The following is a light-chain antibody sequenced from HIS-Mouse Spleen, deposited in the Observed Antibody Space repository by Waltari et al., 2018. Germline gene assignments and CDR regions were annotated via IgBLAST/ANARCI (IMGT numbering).Light chain of an antibody. CDR2: EGS. CDR3: CSYAGSSTFVV. V-gene: IGLV2-23*03. J-gene: IGLJ2*01. CDR1: SRDGGSYNL. Sequence: QSALTQPASVSGSPGQSITISCTGTSRDGGSYNLLSWYQQHPGKAPKLMIYEGSKRPSGVSNRFSGSKSGNTASLTISGLQAEDEADYYCCSYAGSSTFVVFGGGTKLTVL.